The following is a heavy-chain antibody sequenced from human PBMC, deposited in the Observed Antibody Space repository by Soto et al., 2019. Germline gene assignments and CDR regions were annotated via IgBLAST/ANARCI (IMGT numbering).Heavy chain of an antibody. CDR3: ARDTGTLQSAFDI. Sequence: GGSLRLSCAASGFTFDDYGMSWVRQAPGKGLEWVSDINWNGGSTGYADSVKGRFTISRDNAKNSLYLQMNSLRAEDTALYHCARDTGTLQSAFDIWGQGTMVTVSS. D-gene: IGHD1-1*01. CDR1: GFTFDDYG. CDR2: INWNGGST. J-gene: IGHJ3*02. V-gene: IGHV3-20*01.